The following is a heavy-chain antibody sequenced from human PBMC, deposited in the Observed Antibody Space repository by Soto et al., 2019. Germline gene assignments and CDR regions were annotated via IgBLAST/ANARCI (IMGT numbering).Heavy chain of an antibody. J-gene: IGHJ6*02. D-gene: IGHD2-2*01. CDR2: IDPSDSYT. CDR3: AVILVVPAAMYYYYGMDV. V-gene: IGHV5-10-1*01. CDR1: GGIFVDYW. Sequence: PGESLKISCKTSGGIFVDYWIGWVRQMPGKGLEWMGRIDPSDSYTNYSPSFQGHVTISADKSISTAYLQWSSLKASDTAMYYCAVILVVPAAMYYYYGMDVWGQGTTVTVSS.